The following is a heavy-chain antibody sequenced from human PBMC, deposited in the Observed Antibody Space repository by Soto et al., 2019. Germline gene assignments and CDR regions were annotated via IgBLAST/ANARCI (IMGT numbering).Heavy chain of an antibody. J-gene: IGHJ4*02. V-gene: IGHV4-59*01. CDR2: IYYSGST. Sequence: SETLSLTCTVSGGSISSYYWSWIRQPPGKGLEWIGYIYYSGSTNYNPSLKSRVTISVDTSKNQFSLKLSSVTAADTAVYYCARGLAGSNFDYWGQGTLVTVPQ. CDR3: ARGLAGSNFDY. D-gene: IGHD6-19*01. CDR1: GGSISSYY.